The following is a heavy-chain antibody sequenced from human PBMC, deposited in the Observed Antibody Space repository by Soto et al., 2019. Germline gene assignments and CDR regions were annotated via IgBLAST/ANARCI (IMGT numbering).Heavy chain of an antibody. CDR2: ITPGGGNT. CDR1: GFGFSSYA. D-gene: IGHD2-15*01. Sequence: EMQLLVSGGGLAQPGGSLRLSCAASGFGFSSYAMSWVRQAPGKGLEWVSGITPGGGNTYSADSVKGRFTISRDNSKSTVFLHMNSLRAEDTAVYYCAKGRDAVVSVFDVWGQGTMVTVSS. CDR3: AKGRDAVVSVFDV. V-gene: IGHV3-23*01. J-gene: IGHJ3*01.